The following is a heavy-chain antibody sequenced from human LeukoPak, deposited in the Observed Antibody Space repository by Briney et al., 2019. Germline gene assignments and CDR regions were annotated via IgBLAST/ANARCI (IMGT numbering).Heavy chain of an antibody. CDR2: ISSGGTT. Sequence: QTGGSLRLSCAASGITVDSNYMSWVRQAPGKGLEWVSVISSGGTTYYAESVKGRFTISKDNSKNTLYLQMNSLRAEDTAVYYCAREPRTRTDAFDIWGQGTMVTVSS. CDR3: AREPRTRTDAFDI. J-gene: IGHJ3*02. CDR1: GITVDSNY. D-gene: IGHD1-1*01. V-gene: IGHV3-66*01.